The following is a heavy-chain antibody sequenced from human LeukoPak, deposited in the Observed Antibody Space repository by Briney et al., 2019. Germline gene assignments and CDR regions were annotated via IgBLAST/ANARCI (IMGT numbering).Heavy chain of an antibody. CDR2: IYTSGST. V-gene: IGHV4-61*02. CDR1: GGSISSGSYY. Sequence: NPSETLSLTCTVSGGSISSGSYYWSWIRQPAGKGLEWIGRIYTSGSTNYNPSLKSRVTISVDTSKNQFSLKLSSVTAADTAVYYCARDSSHYLFRLVDYYYMDVWGKGTTVTVSS. CDR3: ARDSSHYLFRLVDYYYMDV. J-gene: IGHJ6*03. D-gene: IGHD6-19*01.